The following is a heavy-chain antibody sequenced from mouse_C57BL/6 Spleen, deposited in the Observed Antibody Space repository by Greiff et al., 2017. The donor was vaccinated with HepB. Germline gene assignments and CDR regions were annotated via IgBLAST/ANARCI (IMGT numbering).Heavy chain of an antibody. J-gene: IGHJ3*01. V-gene: IGHV1-82*01. D-gene: IGHD1-1*01. CDR1: GYAFSSSW. CDR3: AKPYGSSTPWFAY. Sequence: QVQLKQSGPELVKPGASVKISCKASGYAFSSSWMNWVKQRPGKGLEWIGRIYPGDGDTNYNGKFKGKATLTADKSSSTAYMQLSSLTSEDSAVYFCAKPYGSSTPWFAYWGQGTLVTVSA. CDR2: IYPGDGDT.